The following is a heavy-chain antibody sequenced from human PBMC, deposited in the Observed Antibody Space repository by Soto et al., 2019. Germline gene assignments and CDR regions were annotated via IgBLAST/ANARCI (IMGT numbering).Heavy chain of an antibody. D-gene: IGHD3-22*01. V-gene: IGHV4-4*02. J-gene: IGHJ5*01. CDR3: ARLRDYSQSLAP. CDR2: THHSGRT. Sequence: SETLSLTCTVSAVTMISKAWRNLVRHPPGKGLEWIGETHHSGRTNYNPSLKSRVTISVDKSKNHFSLKLSSVTAADTAVYYCARLRDYSQSLAPWGTGTLVTVS. CDR1: AVTMISKAW.